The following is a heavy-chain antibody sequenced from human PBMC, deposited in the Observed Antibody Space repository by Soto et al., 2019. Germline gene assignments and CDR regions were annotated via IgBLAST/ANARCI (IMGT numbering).Heavy chain of an antibody. CDR3: VKDREVAYSWFGP. CDR1: GYTFTADY. CDR2: INPKNGDT. V-gene: IGHV1-2*06. J-gene: IGHJ5*02. D-gene: IGHD3-16*01. Sequence: QAHLVQSGPEVREPGASVKVSCKASGYTFTADYLHWVRQAPGQGLEWMGRINPKNGDTHYAQKFQGRVTMTRDTSVTTAYMELKKLRSDDTATYYCVKDREVAYSWFGPWGQGSLVTVSS.